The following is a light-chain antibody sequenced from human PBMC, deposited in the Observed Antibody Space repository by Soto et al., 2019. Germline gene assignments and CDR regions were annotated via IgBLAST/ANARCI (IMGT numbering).Light chain of an antibody. CDR1: QSISSW. J-gene: IGKJ1*01. V-gene: IGKV1-5*03. CDR2: KAS. Sequence: DIQMTQSPSTLSASVGDRVTITCRASQSISSWLAWYQPKPGKAPKLLIYKASSLQTGVPSRFSGSGSGTEFTLTISSLQPDDFATYYCQHYKSYPWTFGEGTKVDI. CDR3: QHYKSYPWT.